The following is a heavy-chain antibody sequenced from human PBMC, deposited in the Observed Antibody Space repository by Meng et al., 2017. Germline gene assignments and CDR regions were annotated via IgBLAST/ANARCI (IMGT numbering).Heavy chain of an antibody. J-gene: IGHJ4*02. CDR3: ARADARWRQFQPPLE. Sequence: SETLSLTCTVSGASISGYYWPWIRQPPGKGLEWIGYIYYSGSTDYNPSRKSRVTMSVDTSKNQFSLKLRSVTAADTAVDYCARADARWRQFQPPLEWGQGTLVTVSS. V-gene: IGHV4-59*01. D-gene: IGHD5-24*01. CDR1: GASISGYY. CDR2: IYYSGST.